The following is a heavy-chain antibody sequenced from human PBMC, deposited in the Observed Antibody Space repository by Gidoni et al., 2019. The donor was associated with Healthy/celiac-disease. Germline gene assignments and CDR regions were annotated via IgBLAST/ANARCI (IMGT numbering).Heavy chain of an antibody. J-gene: IGHJ6*02. D-gene: IGHD3-9*01. CDR1: GFTVSSNY. Sequence: EVQLVESGGGLIQPGGSLRLSCAASGFTVSSNYMSCVRQAPGKWLEWVSVIYSCGSTNYADAVKGRFTISRDNSKNTLYLQMNSLRAEDTAVYYWARDILTGYLSYGMDVWGQGTTVTVSS. CDR3: ARDILTGYLSYGMDV. V-gene: IGHV3-53*01. CDR2: IYSCGST.